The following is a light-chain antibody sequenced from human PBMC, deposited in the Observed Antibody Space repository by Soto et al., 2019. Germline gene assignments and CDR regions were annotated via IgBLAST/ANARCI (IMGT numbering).Light chain of an antibody. V-gene: IGKV1-5*01. CDR3: HQYNRYDFT. Sequence: EIQLTQSPSTLSSSLGDRVTLTCRASQSISSWLAWYQQKPGKAPKLLIYDAFSLESGVPSRFSGSGSGTAFTLSILSLQPVAVSTYHCHQYNRYDFTFGQGTKLEI. J-gene: IGKJ2*01. CDR2: DAF. CDR1: QSISSW.